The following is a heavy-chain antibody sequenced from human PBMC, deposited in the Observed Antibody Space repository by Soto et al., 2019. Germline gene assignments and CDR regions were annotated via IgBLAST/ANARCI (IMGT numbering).Heavy chain of an antibody. CDR2: MYSVAGT. J-gene: IGHJ6*04. D-gene: IGHD2-8*01. V-gene: IGHV3-66*01. Sequence: EVQLVESGGGLVQPGGSLRLSCVASGFTVSNNYMTWVRQAPGKGLEWVSNMYSVAGTYYTDSVKGRFTISRDSSTNTLYLQMDNVRAEETAVYHCARDPGVNWAWGKGTTVTVSS. CDR1: GFTVSNNY. CDR3: ARDPGVNWA.